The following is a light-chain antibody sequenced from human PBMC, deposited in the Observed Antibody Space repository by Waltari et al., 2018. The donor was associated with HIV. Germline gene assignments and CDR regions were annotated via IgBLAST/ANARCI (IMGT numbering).Light chain of an antibody. J-gene: IGLJ3*02. Sequence: SYPLTQPPSVSVSPGQTARITCSGDTLQNKSPHWYQQKSGQAPVLVIYEDIKRPSGIPERFSGSSSGTVAILTISGAQVEDEADYYCYSTESSGTHRVFGGGTKLTVL. V-gene: IGLV3-10*01. CDR2: EDI. CDR1: TLQNKS. CDR3: YSTESSGTHRV.